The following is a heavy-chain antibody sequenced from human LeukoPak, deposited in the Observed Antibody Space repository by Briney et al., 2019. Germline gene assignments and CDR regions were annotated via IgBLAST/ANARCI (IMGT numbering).Heavy chain of an antibody. CDR3: ARRGRRYCSSTSCYRYSDY. Sequence: ASVKVSCKASGYTFISYGISWVRQAPGQGLEWMGWISADNGNTNYAQRIQGRVTMTTDTSTSTAYMELSSLRSEDTAVYYCARRGRRYCSSTSCYRYSDYWGQGTLVTVSS. CDR1: GYTFISYG. D-gene: IGHD2-2*01. CDR2: ISADNGNT. J-gene: IGHJ4*02. V-gene: IGHV1-18*01.